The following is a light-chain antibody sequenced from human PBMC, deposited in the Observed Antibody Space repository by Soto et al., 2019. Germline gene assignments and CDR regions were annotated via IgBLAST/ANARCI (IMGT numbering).Light chain of an antibody. Sequence: EVVVTQSPATLSVSPGERATLSCMASESVGRHLAWYHQKPGQAPKLLIFDASTRATRVPASFSGSGSGTEFTLTVSSLQSEDIAVYFCQQYNNWPPNFGQGTRLEIK. V-gene: IGKV3-15*01. CDR2: DAS. CDR3: QQYNNWPPN. CDR1: ESVGRH. J-gene: IGKJ5*01.